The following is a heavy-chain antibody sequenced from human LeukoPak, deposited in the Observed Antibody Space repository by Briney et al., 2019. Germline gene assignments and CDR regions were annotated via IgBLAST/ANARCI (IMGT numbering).Heavy chain of an antibody. V-gene: IGHV4-38-2*01. D-gene: IGHD3-10*01. CDR2: IYHSGST. Sequence: SETLSLTCAVSGYSISSGYYWGWIRQPPGKGLEWIGNIYHSGSTFYNPSLKTRVTISVDTSKNQFSLKLNSVTAADTAVYYCARIYGSGRGYYYYMDVWGKGTTVTVSS. J-gene: IGHJ6*03. CDR1: GYSISSGYY. CDR3: ARIYGSGRGYYYYMDV.